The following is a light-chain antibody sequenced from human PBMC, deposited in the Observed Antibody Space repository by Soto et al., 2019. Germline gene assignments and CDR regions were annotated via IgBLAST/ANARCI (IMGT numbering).Light chain of an antibody. CDR2: EVS. V-gene: IGLV2-14*01. Sequence: QSALTQPASVSGSPGQSITISCTGTSSDVGAYNYVSWYQQHPGKAPKLMISEVSNRPSGVSNRFSGSKSGNTASLTISGLQAEDEADYHCCSYTTTSTGVFGGGTKLTVL. CDR3: CSYTTTSTGV. CDR1: SSDVGAYNY. J-gene: IGLJ3*02.